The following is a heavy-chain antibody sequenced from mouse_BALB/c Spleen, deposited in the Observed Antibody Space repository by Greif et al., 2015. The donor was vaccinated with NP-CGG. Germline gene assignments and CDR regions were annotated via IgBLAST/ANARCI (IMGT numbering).Heavy chain of an antibody. J-gene: IGHJ4*01. CDR1: GYTFTSYY. CDR3: TRSGGLRRYYAMDY. CDR2: INPSNGGT. Sequence: LVESGAELVKPGASVKLSCKASGYTFTSYYMYWVKQRPGQGLERIGEINPSNGGTNFNEKFKGKATLTVDKSSSTAYMQLSSLTSEDSAVYYCTRSGGLRRYYAMDYWGQGTSVTVSS. D-gene: IGHD2-4*01. V-gene: IGHV1S81*02.